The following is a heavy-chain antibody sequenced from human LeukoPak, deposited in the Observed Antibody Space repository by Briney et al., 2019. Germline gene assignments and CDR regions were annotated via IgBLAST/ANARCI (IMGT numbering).Heavy chain of an antibody. CDR2: INPSGGST. CDR1: GYTFTGYY. CDR3: ARISDGDPEGAFDI. Sequence: ASVKVSCKASGYTFTGYYIHWMRQAPGQGLEGMGIINPSGGSTSYALKFQGRVTTTRDASTSTLYMELSSLRSEDTAVYYCARISDGDPEGAFDIWGQGTMVTVSS. V-gene: IGHV1-46*01. J-gene: IGHJ3*02. D-gene: IGHD4-17*01.